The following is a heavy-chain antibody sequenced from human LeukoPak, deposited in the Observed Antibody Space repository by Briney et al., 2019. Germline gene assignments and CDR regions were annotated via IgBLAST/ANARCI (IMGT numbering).Heavy chain of an antibody. D-gene: IGHD6-13*01. CDR2: ISGSGGST. CDR3: AKDPPPGIAALQGNYYYYGMDV. CDR1: GFTFSSYA. J-gene: IGHJ6*02. Sequence: GGSLRLSCAASGFTFSSYAMSWVRQAPGKGLEWVSTISGSGGSTYYADSVKGRFTISRDNSKNTLYPQMNSLRAEDTAVYYCAKDPPPGIAALQGNYYYYGMDVWGQGTTVTVSS. V-gene: IGHV3-23*01.